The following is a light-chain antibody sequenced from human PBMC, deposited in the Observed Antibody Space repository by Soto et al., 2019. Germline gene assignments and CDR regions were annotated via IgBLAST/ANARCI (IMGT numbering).Light chain of an antibody. J-gene: IGKJ1*01. V-gene: IGKV1-5*01. CDR1: QGIVRW. CDR2: DAS. Sequence: DIPMTQSPSTLSASVGDKVTITCRASQGIVRWLAWYQQKPGKAPKLLIYDASSLESGVPSRFSGSGAGTEFTLTINSLQPDDFATYYCQHYYGFSRTFGQGTKVEIK. CDR3: QHYYGFSRT.